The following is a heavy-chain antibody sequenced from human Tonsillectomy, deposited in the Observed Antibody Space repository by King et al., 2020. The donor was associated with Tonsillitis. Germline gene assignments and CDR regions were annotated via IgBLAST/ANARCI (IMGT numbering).Heavy chain of an antibody. J-gene: IGHJ6*02. Sequence: ITLKESGPVLVKPPETPTLTCTVSGFSLSNAGMSVSWIRQPPGKALEWLAHIFSNDEKSYSTSLRSRLTISKDTSKSQVVLSMTNMDPVDTATYFCARVTTVTKSYYYYGMDVWGPGTTVTVSS. CDR1: GFSLSNAGMS. V-gene: IGHV2-26*01. D-gene: IGHD4-17*01. CDR2: IFSNDEK. CDR3: ARVTTVTKSYYYYGMDV.